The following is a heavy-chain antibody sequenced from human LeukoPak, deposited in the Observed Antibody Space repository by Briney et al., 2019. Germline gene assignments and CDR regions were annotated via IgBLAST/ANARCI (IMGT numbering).Heavy chain of an antibody. V-gene: IGHV3-23*01. CDR3: AKDFGSYQGDY. D-gene: IGHD1-26*01. J-gene: IGHJ4*02. CDR2: ISGSGGGT. Sequence: GGSLRLSCAASGFTFSSYAMSWVRQAPGRGLEWVSCISGSGGGTFYADSMKGRFTISRDNSKNTLYFQMNSLRAEDTAVYYCAKDFGSYQGDYWGQGTLVTVSS. CDR1: GFTFSSYA.